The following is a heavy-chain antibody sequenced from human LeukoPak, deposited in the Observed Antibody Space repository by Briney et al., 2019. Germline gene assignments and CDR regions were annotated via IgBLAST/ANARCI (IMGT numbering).Heavy chain of an antibody. V-gene: IGHV3-20*04. J-gene: IGHJ3*02. CDR3: ARDLRHPDAFDI. Sequence: PGGSLRLSCAASGFTFDDYGMSWVRQAPGKGLEWVSGINWNGGSTGYADSLKGRFTLSRHNAKHSLYLQMNSLRAEDTALYYCARDLRHPDAFDIWGQGTMVTVSS. D-gene: IGHD6-25*01. CDR1: GFTFDDYG. CDR2: INWNGGST.